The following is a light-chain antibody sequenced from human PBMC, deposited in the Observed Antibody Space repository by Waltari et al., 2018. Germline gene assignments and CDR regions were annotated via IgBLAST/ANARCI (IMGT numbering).Light chain of an antibody. CDR2: AST. Sequence: QSVLTQPPSVSGAPGQTVTIPCIGGSSNIGAGYDVHWYQQLPQTAPKRLIYASTNRPSGISDRFSGFKSGTSASLVITGLQIEDEAVYYCQSYDTRLSASVIFGGGTELTVL. V-gene: IGLV1-40*01. CDR1: SSNIGAGYD. CDR3: QSYDTRLSASVI. J-gene: IGLJ2*01.